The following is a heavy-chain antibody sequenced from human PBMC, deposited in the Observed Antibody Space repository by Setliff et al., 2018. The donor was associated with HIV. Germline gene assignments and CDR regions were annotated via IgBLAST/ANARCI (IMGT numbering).Heavy chain of an antibody. CDR3: TVYNTGSSKDHY. D-gene: IGHD2-8*02. V-gene: IGHV4-39*07. J-gene: IGHJ4*02. CDR2: ISLSGST. CDR1: GDSISRSRYY. Sequence: PSETLSLTCVVSGDSISRSRYYWGWIRQPPGKGLEWIGSISLSGSTYYNPSLQSRVTISIDMSKNQFSLKLNSVTAADTAVYYCTVYNTGSSKDHYWGQGTPVTVSS.